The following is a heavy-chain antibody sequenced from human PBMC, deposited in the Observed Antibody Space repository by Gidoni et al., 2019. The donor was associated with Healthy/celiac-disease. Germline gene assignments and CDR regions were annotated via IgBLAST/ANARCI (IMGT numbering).Heavy chain of an antibody. V-gene: IGHV4-31*03. CDR3: ARCGYSYVSYGMDV. CDR1: GGSISSVGYY. CDR2: IYYSGST. D-gene: IGHD5-18*01. Sequence: QVQLQESGPGLVKPSQNLSLTCTVSGGSISSVGYYWSWIRQHPGKGLEWIGYIYYSGSTYYNPSLKSRVTISVDTSKNQFSLKLISVTAADTAVYYCARCGYSYVSYGMDVWGQGTTVTVSS. J-gene: IGHJ6*02.